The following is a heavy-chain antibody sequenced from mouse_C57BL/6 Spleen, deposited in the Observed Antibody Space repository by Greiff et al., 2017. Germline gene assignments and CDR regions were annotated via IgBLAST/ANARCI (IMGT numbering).Heavy chain of an antibody. V-gene: IGHV3-6*01. Sequence: EVKLVESGPGLVKPSQSLSLTCSVTGYSITSGYYWNWIRQFPGNKLEWMGYISYDGSNNYNPSLKNRISITRDTSKNQFFLKLNSVTTEDTATYYCASGIYDGSSFLYWYFDVWGTGTTVTVSS. CDR3: ASGIYDGSSFLYWYFDV. CDR2: ISYDGSN. J-gene: IGHJ1*03. D-gene: IGHD2-3*01. CDR1: GYSITSGYY.